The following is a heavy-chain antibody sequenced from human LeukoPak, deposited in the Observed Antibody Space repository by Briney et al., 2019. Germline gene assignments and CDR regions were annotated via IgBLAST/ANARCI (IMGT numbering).Heavy chain of an antibody. Sequence: GGSLRPSCAASGFTFSSYWMSWVRQAPGKGLEWVANIKQDGSEIYYVDSVKGRFTISRDNAKNSLYLQMNSLRAEDATVYYCARGYRIVDLFCALLWGQGTMVTVSS. CDR1: GFTFSSYW. CDR3: ARGYRIVDLFCALL. CDR2: IKQDGSEI. D-gene: IGHD1-26*01. V-gene: IGHV3-7*01. J-gene: IGHJ3*01.